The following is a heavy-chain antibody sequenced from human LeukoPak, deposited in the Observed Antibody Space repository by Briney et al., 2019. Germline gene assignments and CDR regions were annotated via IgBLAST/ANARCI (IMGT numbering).Heavy chain of an antibody. CDR3: TNYGFDY. CDR1: GFTFGDYA. CDR2: IRSKAYGGTT. Sequence: GGSLRLSCTASGFTFGDYAMSWVRQAPGKGLEWVGFIRSKAYGGTTEYAASVKGRFTISRDDSKSIAYLQMNSLKTEDTAVYYCTNYGFDYWGQGTLVTVSS. J-gene: IGHJ4*02. D-gene: IGHD3-10*01. V-gene: IGHV3-49*04.